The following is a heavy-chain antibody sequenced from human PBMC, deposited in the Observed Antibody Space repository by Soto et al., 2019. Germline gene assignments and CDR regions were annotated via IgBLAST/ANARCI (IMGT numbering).Heavy chain of an antibody. J-gene: IGHJ6*02. CDR1: GGTFSSYT. V-gene: IGHV1-69*02. Sequence: GASVKVSCKASGGTFSSYTISWVRQAPGQGLEWMGRIIPILGIANYAQKFQGRVTMTRDTSTSTVYMELSSLRSEDTAVYYCARGGATDGSYYYYYGMDVWGQGTTVTVSS. CDR2: IIPILGIA. D-gene: IGHD2-8*02. CDR3: ARGGATDGSYYYYYGMDV.